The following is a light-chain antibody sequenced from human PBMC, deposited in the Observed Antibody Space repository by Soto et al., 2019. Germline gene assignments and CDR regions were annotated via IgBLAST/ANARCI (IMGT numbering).Light chain of an antibody. CDR3: SSSASGGRVI. Sequence: QSALTQPASVSGSPGQSITISCTATTSDVGDYNYVSWYQQYPGKDPKHIIYHVSNRPSGVSNRFSGSKSGDTASLTISGRPAEDAADYYCSSSASGGRVIFGEGTKVNVL. V-gene: IGLV2-14*01. CDR1: TSDVGDYNY. J-gene: IGLJ2*01. CDR2: HVS.